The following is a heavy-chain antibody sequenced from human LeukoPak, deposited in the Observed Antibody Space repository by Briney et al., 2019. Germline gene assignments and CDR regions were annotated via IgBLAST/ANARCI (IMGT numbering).Heavy chain of an antibody. J-gene: IGHJ6*02. CDR1: GGTFSSYA. D-gene: IGHD2-15*01. Sequence: ASVKVSCKASGGTFSSYAISWVRQAPGQGLEWMGRIIPIFGIANYAQKFQGRVTITADKSTSTAYMELSSLRSEDTAVYYCARDHGLLGYYHGMDVWGQGTTVTVSS. CDR2: IIPIFGIA. CDR3: ARDHGLLGYYHGMDV. V-gene: IGHV1-69*04.